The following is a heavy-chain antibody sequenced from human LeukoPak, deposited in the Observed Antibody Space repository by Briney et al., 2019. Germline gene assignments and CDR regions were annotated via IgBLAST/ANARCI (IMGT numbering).Heavy chain of an antibody. CDR2: IYTSGST. Sequence: SQTLSLTCTVSGGSISSGSYYWSWIRQPAGKGLEWIGRIYTSGSTTYNPSLKSRVTISVDTSKNQFSLKLSSVTAADTAVYYCARVPRLGGYYFDYWGQGTLVTVSS. J-gene: IGHJ4*02. CDR3: ARVPRLGGYYFDY. V-gene: IGHV4-61*02. CDR1: GGSISSGSYY. D-gene: IGHD3-16*01.